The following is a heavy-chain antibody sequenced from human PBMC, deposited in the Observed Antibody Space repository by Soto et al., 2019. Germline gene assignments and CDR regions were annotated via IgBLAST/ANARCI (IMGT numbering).Heavy chain of an antibody. V-gene: IGHV4-38-2*01. CDR2: IYHSGST. D-gene: IGHD6-13*01. Sequence: PSETLSLTCAVSGYSISSGYYWGWIRQPPGKGLEWIGSIYHSGSTYYNPSLKSRVTISVDTSKNQFSLKLSSVTAADTAVYYCARSSSWSNWFDPWGQGTLVTVSS. CDR1: GYSISSGYY. J-gene: IGHJ5*02. CDR3: ARSSSWSNWFDP.